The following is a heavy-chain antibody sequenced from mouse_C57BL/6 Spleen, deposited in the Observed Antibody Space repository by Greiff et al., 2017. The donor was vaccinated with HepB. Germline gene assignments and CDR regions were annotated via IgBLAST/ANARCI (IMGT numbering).Heavy chain of an antibody. CDR1: GYSIPSGYY. CDR2: ISYDGSN. J-gene: IGHJ2*01. D-gene: IGHD5-5*01. Sequence: EVQLVESGPGLVKPSQSLSLTCSVTGYSIPSGYYWNWIRQFPGNKLEWMGYISYDGSNNYNPSLKNRISITRDTSKNQFFLKLNSVTTEDTATYYCARGLPLDHWGQGTPLTVSS. CDR3: ARGLPLDH. V-gene: IGHV3-6*01.